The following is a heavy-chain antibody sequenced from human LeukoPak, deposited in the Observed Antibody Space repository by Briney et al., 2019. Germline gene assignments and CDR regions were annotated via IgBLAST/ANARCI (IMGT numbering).Heavy chain of an antibody. CDR1: GYTFTSYG. CDR3: ARDLKDILTGPYYFDY. Sequence: GASVKVSCKASGYTFTSYGISWVRQAPGQGREWMGWISAYNGNTNYAQKLQGRVTMTTDTSTSTASMELRTLRSDDTAVYYCARDLKDILTGPYYFDYWGQGTLVTVSS. V-gene: IGHV1-18*01. J-gene: IGHJ4*02. CDR2: ISAYNGNT. D-gene: IGHD3-9*01.